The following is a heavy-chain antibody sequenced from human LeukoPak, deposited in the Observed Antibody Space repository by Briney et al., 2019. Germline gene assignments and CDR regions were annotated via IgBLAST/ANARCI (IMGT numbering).Heavy chain of an antibody. CDR2: ISYDGSNK. J-gene: IGHJ4*02. CDR1: GFTFGSYA. D-gene: IGHD3-3*01. V-gene: IGHV3-30-3*01. CDR3: ARDDPSGYHSFDY. Sequence: GGSLRLSCAASGFTFGSYAMHWVRQAPGKGLEWVAVISYDGSNKYYADSVKGRFTISRDNSKNTLYLQMNSLRAEDTAVYYCARDDPSGYHSFDYWGQGTLVTVSS.